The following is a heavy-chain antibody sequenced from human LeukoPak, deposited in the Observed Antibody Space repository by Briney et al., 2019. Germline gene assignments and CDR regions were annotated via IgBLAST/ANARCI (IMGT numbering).Heavy chain of an antibody. D-gene: IGHD3-3*01. V-gene: IGHV4-4*02. CDR3: ARDPRSGYFDY. CDR1: GDSISAGNW. J-gene: IGHJ4*02. Sequence: RSSGTLSLTCAVSGDSISAGNWWSWVRQPPGKGLEWIAEIYHSGSANYNPSLRSRVTISLDRSKNHFSLKLTSVTAADTAVYYCARDPRSGYFDYWGQGTLVTVSS. CDR2: IYHSGSA.